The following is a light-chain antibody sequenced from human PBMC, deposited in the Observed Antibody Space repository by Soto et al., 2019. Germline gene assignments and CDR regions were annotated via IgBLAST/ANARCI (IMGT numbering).Light chain of an antibody. CDR2: EVT. CDR1: SSDVGGYNF. Sequence: QSVLTQPASVSGSPGQSITISCTGTSSDVGGYNFVSWYQQHPGKAPKLMIYEVTSRPSGVSNRFSGSKSGNTASLTISGLQAEDEAEYYCSSYTNINTRACVFGTGTKLTVL. CDR3: SSYTNINTRACV. J-gene: IGLJ1*01. V-gene: IGLV2-14*03.